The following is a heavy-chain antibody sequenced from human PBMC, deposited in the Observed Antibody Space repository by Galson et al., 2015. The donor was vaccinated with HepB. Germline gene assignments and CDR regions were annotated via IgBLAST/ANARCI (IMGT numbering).Heavy chain of an antibody. CDR2: ISGSDGTT. V-gene: IGHV3-23*01. CDR3: AKGRHSGSYDSMDV. Sequence: SLRLSCAASRFTFSDYAMNWVRQAPGEGLEWVSAISGSDGTTYYAASVRGRFTISRDNSKNTLYLQMNSLRAEDTAVYYCAKGRHSGSYDSMDVWGQGTTVTVSS. J-gene: IGHJ6*02. CDR1: RFTFSDYA. D-gene: IGHD1-26*01.